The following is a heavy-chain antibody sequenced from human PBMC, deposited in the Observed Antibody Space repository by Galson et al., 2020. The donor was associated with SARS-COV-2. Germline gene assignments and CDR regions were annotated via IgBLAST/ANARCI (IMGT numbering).Heavy chain of an antibody. Sequence: SETLSLTCTVSGGSISSSSYYWGWIRQPPGKGLEWIGSNHYSGSTYYNPSLKSRVTISVDTSKNQFPLKLSSVTAADTAVYYCARDWYSSGCSRIFDYWGQGTLVTVSS. J-gene: IGHJ4*02. CDR1: GGSISSSSYY. D-gene: IGHD2-15*01. CDR3: ARDWYSSGCSRIFDY. CDR2: NHYSGST. V-gene: IGHV4-39*06.